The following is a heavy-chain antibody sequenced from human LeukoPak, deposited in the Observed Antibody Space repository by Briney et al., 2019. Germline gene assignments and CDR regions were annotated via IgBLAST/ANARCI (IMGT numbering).Heavy chain of an antibody. V-gene: IGHV3-23*01. J-gene: IGHJ2*01. CDR2: ISVDGHST. CDR1: GFTFSSYA. Sequence: PGGSLRLSCSASGFTFSSYAMNWVRQAPGEGLEWVSTISVDGHSTYYADSVKGRFTISRDNSKNTLYLQMNSLRADDTAVYYCARRRSRYFDLWGRGTLVTVSS. CDR3: ARRRSRYFDL.